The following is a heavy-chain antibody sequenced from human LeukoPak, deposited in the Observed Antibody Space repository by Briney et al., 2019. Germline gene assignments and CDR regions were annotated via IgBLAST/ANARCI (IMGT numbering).Heavy chain of an antibody. CDR1: GFTFSSYA. J-gene: IGHJ4*02. D-gene: IGHD3-10*01. CDR2: ISGSGGST. V-gene: IGHV3-23*01. Sequence: GGSLRLSCVASGFTFSSYAMSWVRQAPGKGLEWVSAISGSGGSTYYADSVKGRFTISRDNSKNTLYLQMNSLRAEDTAVYYCAKEVDTMVRGVSTSSFDYRGQGTLVTVSS. CDR3: AKEVDTMVRGVSTSSFDY.